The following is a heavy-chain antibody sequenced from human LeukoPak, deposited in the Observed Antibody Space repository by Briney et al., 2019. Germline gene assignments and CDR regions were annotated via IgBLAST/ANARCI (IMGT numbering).Heavy chain of an antibody. V-gene: IGHV4-31*03. CDR1: GGSISSVTYY. Sequence: SETLSLTCTVSGGSISSVTYYWSWIRQHPGKGLEWIGYIYYSGSTYYSPSLQRRVTISVDTSKNQFPLKLSSVTAADTAVYYCARDQHPYACDIWGQGTMVPSLQ. CDR2: IYYSGST. J-gene: IGHJ3*02. CDR3: ARDQHPYACDI.